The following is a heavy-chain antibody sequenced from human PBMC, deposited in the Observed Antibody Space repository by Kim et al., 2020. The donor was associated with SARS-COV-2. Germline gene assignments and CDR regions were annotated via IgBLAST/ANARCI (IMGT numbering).Heavy chain of an antibody. CDR2: IYSGGET. J-gene: IGHJ5*01. CDR1: GLTVTSNF. D-gene: IGHD3-10*01. CDR3: AKCSDYYGSGTQGWFDY. V-gene: IGHV3-53*01. Sequence: GGSLRLSCAASGLTVTSNFMSWVRQAPGKGLEWVSVIYSGGETHYADSVKGRFTISRDNFKNTLFLQMNNLRAEDTAVYYCAKCSDYYGSGTQGWFDYWGQGTLVTVSS.